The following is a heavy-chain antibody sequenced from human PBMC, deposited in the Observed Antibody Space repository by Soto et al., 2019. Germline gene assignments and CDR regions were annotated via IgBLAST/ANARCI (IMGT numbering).Heavy chain of an antibody. D-gene: IGHD3-10*01. CDR3: ARGGGWVGEASFDS. J-gene: IGHJ4*02. CDR2: INAGNGRE. CDR1: GYTFTSYT. Sequence: QVQLEQSGAEVKKPGASVKVSCKTSGYTFTSYTLHWVRQAPGQGLEWMGWINAGNGREKYSQRFQDRVSLSTDKAATPAYREWRSLRSEDTAMYFGARGGGWVGEASFDSWGQGTLVTVSS. V-gene: IGHV1-3*01.